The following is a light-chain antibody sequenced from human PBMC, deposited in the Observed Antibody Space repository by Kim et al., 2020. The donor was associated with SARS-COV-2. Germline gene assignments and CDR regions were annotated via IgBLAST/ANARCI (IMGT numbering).Light chain of an antibody. CDR1: NIGSKS. J-gene: IGLJ3*02. V-gene: IGLV3-21*04. Sequence: SYELTQPPSVSVAPGKTASISCERDNIGSKSVFWYQQRPGQAPVLVIYHDRDRPSGIPERFSGSNSGNTATLTISRVEAGDEADYYCQVWDSSSDHRVFGGGTQLTVL. CDR3: QVWDSSSDHRV. CDR2: HDR.